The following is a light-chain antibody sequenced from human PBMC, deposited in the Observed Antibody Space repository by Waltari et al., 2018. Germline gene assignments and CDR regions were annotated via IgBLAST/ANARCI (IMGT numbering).Light chain of an antibody. CDR3: SAWDSSLSVWV. CDR2: RSN. V-gene: IGLV10-54*01. Sequence: QAGLTQPPSVSKGLRQTATLTCTGNSNKIGNQGAASLQQHQGHPPKLLSYRSNNRPSGISERLSASRSGNTASLTITGLQPEDEGDYYCSAWDSSLSVWVFGGGTKLTVL. CDR1: SNKIGNQG. J-gene: IGLJ3*02.